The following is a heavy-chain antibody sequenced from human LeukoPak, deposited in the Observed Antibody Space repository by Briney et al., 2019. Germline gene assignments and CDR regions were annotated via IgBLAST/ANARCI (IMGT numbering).Heavy chain of an antibody. D-gene: IGHD3-22*01. V-gene: IGHV4-59*01. CDR3: ARGLNYYDSSGYETIHPFNY. CDR2: IYYSGST. J-gene: IGHJ4*02. Sequence: SETLSLTCTVSGGSISSFYWSWIRQPPGKGQEWIGYIYYSGSTNYNPSLKSRVTMSVDTSKNQFSLKLSSVTAADTAVYYCARGLNYYDSSGYETIHPFNYWGQGTLVTVSS. CDR1: GGSISSFY.